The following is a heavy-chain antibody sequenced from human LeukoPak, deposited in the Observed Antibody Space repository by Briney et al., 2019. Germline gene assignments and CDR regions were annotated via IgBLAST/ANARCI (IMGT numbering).Heavy chain of an antibody. CDR3: ATAVSVAGDS. D-gene: IGHD6-19*01. CDR2: IKPDGSET. Sequence: GGSLRLSCAASGFSFSSNWMSWFRQAPGKGLEWVAHIKPDGSETYYVDSVKGRFTISRDNAKNSVYLQMYSLRADDTAVYYCATAVSVAGDSWGQGTLVTVSS. CDR1: GFSFSSNW. J-gene: IGHJ5*01. V-gene: IGHV3-7*01.